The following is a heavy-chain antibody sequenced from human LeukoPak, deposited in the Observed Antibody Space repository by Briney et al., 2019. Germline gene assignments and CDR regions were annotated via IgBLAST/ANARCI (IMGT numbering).Heavy chain of an antibody. CDR3: AISFGVVIIDAIDI. Sequence: SVKVSCKASGGTFSSYAISWVRQAPGQGLEWMGGIIPIFGTANYAQKFQGRVTITADKSTSTAYMELSSLRSGDTAVYYCAISFGVVIIDAIDIWGQGTMVTVSS. CDR1: GGTFSSYA. V-gene: IGHV1-69*06. CDR2: IIPIFGTA. J-gene: IGHJ3*02. D-gene: IGHD3-3*01.